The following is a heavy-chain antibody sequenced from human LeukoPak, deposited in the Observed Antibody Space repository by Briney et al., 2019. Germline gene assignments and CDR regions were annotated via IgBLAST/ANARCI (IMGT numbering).Heavy chain of an antibody. CDR3: ARAEAVRYGWYYDILTGYYPYYFDY. D-gene: IGHD3-9*01. CDR2: ISSSSSSYI. CDR1: GFTFSGYG. V-gene: IGHV3-21*01. Sequence: GGSLRLSCAASGFTFSGYGMSWVRQAPGKGLEWVSSISSSSSSYIYYADSVKGRFTISRDNAKNSLYLQMNGLRAEDTAVYYCARAEAVRYGWYYDILTGYYPYYFDYWGQGTLVTVSS. J-gene: IGHJ4*02.